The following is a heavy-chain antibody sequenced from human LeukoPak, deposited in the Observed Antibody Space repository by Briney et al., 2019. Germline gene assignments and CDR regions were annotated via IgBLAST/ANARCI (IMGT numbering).Heavy chain of an antibody. CDR2: TYYRSKWYY. CDR3: ARDPVGGSTIFDY. Sequence: SQTLSLTCAISGDSSSSNSPARNWISQSASRVLEWRERTYYRSKWYYDYAVAVKSRISISPDTSKNQFSLQLSSVTPEDTAVYYCARDPVGGSTIFDYWGQGTLVTVPS. D-gene: IGHD1-26*01. CDR1: GDSSSSNSPA. J-gene: IGHJ4*02. V-gene: IGHV6-1*01.